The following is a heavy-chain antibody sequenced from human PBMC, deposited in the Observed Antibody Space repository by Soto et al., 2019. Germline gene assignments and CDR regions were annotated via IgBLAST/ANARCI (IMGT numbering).Heavy chain of an antibody. V-gene: IGHV3-30-3*01. J-gene: IGHJ4*02. D-gene: IGHD5-18*01. CDR1: GFTFSSYA. Sequence: PGGSLRLSCAASGFTFSSYAMHWVRQAPGKGLEWVAVISYDGSNKYYADSVKGRFTISRDNSKNTLYLQMNSLRAEDTAVYYCARIYSSFDYWGQGTLVTVSS. CDR3: ARIYSSFDY. CDR2: ISYDGSNK.